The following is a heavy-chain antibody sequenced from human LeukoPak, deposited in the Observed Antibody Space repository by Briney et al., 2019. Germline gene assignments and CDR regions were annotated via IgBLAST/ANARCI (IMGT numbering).Heavy chain of an antibody. CDR3: ARLGYYDSSGVIDY. V-gene: IGHV6-1*01. Sequence: SQTLSLTCAISGDRLSSNSVTWSWLRQSPWRGLEWLVRTYYRSKWYNDYAASVKSRIIINPDTSKNQFSLKLSSVTAADTAVCYCARLGYYDSSGVIDYWGQGTLVTVSS. J-gene: IGHJ4*02. CDR1: GDRLSSNSVT. CDR2: TYYRSKWYN. D-gene: IGHD3-22*01.